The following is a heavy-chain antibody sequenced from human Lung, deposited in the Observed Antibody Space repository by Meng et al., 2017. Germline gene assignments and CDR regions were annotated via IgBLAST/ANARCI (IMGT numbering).Heavy chain of an antibody. CDR2: ISDGGNT. D-gene: IGHD6-13*01. V-gene: IGHV4-39*07. CDR3: ARVKYSSSWYLDF. Sequence: QLQLQDSGPGVVKPSETLSLTCTGSGGSISSSSYYWGWIRQPPGKGLEWIGSISDGGNTYYNPSLQSRVSISVDTSKNQFSLKLRSVTAADTAVYYCARVKYSSSWYLDFWGQGALVTVSS. J-gene: IGHJ4*02. CDR1: GGSISSSSYY.